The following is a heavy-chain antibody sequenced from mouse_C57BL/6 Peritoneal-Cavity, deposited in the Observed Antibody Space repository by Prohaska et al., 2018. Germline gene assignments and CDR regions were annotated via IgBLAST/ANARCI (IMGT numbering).Heavy chain of an antibody. Sequence: QIQLQQSGPVLVKPGASVKISCKASGYTFTDYYINWVKQRPGQGLEWIGWIYPGSGNTKYNEKFKGKATLTGDTSSSTVYMQLSSLTSEDSAIHFCARNSGSYFGSSGWCFDVWGTGTTVTVAS. D-gene: IGHD1-1*01. CDR3: ARNSGSYFGSSGWCFDV. CDR2: IYPGSGNT. CDR1: GYTFTDYY. V-gene: IGHV1-84*01. J-gene: IGHJ1*03.